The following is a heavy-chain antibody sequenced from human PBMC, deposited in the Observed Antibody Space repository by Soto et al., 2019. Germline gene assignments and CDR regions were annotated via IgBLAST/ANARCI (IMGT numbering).Heavy chain of an antibody. CDR1: GGTFSSHA. Sequence: ASVKVSCKTSGGTFSSHAINWVRQAPGQGLEWMGGIIPMFGTTNYAQKFKGRVTISADESTSTAYMELSSLRSEDAAVYYCARAAIHGSSWYFWFDPWGHGTLVTVSS. CDR2: IIPMFGTT. J-gene: IGHJ5*02. D-gene: IGHD6-13*01. V-gene: IGHV1-69*13. CDR3: ARAAIHGSSWYFWFDP.